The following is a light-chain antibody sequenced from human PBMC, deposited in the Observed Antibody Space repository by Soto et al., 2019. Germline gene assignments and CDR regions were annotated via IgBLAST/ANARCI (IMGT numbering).Light chain of an antibody. CDR2: EVS. CDR3: SSYTSSSTRV. V-gene: IGLV2-14*03. J-gene: IGLJ1*01. Sequence: QPALTQPASGSGSPGQSSSISCTGTSSDVGAYDYVSWYQQHPDKAPKLMIYEVSNRPSGVSNRFSGSKSVNTATLTISGLQAEDEADYYCSSYTSSSTRVFGTGTKVTVL. CDR1: SSDVGAYDY.